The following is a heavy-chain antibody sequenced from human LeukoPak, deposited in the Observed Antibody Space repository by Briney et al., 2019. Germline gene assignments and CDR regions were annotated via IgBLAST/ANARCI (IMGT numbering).Heavy chain of an antibody. CDR3: AQSRTYYYDSSGYYFSY. V-gene: IGHV3-9*01. J-gene: IGHJ4*02. CDR2: ISWNSGSI. CDR1: GFTFDDYA. D-gene: IGHD3-22*01. Sequence: GGSLRLSCAASGFTFDDYAMHWVRQAPGKGLEWVSGISWNSGSIGYADSVKGRFTISRDNAKNSLYLQMNSLRAEDTALYYCAQSRTYYYDSSGYYFSYWGQGTLVTVSS.